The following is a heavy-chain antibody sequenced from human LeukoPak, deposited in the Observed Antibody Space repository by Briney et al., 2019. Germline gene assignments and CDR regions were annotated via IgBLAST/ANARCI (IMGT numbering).Heavy chain of an antibody. V-gene: IGHV4-39*07. D-gene: IGHD3-10*01. Sequence: SETLSLTCTVSGGSISSSSYYWGWIRQPPGKGLEWIGSIYYSGSTYYNPSLKSRVTISVDTSKNQFSLKLSSMTAADTAVYYCARGALLWFGDRMEYYFDYWGQGTLLTVSS. CDR2: IYYSGST. CDR1: GGSISSSSYY. CDR3: ARGALLWFGDRMEYYFDY. J-gene: IGHJ4*02.